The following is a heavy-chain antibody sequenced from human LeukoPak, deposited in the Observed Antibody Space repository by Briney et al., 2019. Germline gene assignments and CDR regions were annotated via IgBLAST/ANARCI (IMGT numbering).Heavy chain of an antibody. Sequence: GGSLRLSCAASGFTFSSYTMNWVRQAPGKGLEWVSSISGSSRHKYYADSVKGRFTISRDNAKNSLYLQMTSLRAEDTAVYYCARTADFAAGYYIDYWGQGTLVTVSS. D-gene: IGHD6-13*01. CDR2: ISGSSRHK. V-gene: IGHV3-21*01. CDR1: GFTFSSYT. J-gene: IGHJ4*02. CDR3: ARTADFAAGYYIDY.